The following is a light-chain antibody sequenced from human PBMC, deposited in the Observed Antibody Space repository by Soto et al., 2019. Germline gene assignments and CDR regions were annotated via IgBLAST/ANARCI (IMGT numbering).Light chain of an antibody. CDR1: TLGSKF. CDR3: QAWDSGTVV. J-gene: IGLJ2*01. Sequence: SYELTQPPSESVSPGQTANITCSGNTLGSKFVFWYQQKAGQSPMVVIYEDTKRPSGIPERFSGSNSGNTATLTISGTQAMDEADFYCQAWDSGTVVFGGGTKLTVL. V-gene: IGLV3-1*01. CDR2: EDT.